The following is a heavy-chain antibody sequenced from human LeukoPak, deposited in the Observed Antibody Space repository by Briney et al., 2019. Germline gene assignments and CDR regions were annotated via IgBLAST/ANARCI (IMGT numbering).Heavy chain of an antibody. CDR3: ARGFALDF. Sequence: SHTLSLPCDISGDTVSSNSAAWNWIRQSPSRGLEWLGRTYYRSKWYYDYAVSVKSRITISPDTSKNQFSLQLNSVTADDTAVYYCARGFALDFWGQGTMVTVSS. J-gene: IGHJ3*01. CDR1: GDTVSSNSAA. CDR2: TYYRSKWYY. V-gene: IGHV6-1*01.